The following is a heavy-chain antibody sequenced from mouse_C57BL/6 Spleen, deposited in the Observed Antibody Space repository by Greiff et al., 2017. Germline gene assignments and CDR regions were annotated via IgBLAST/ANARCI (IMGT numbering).Heavy chain of an antibody. CDR1: GFTFSDYG. CDR2: ISSGSSTI. CDR3: ARSLGDWYFDV. Sequence: EVKLVESGGGLVKPGGSLKLSCAASGFTFSDYGMHWVRQAPEKGLEWVAYISSGSSTIYYADTVKGRFTISRDNAKNTLFLQMTSLRSEDTAMYYGARSLGDWYFDVWGTGTTVTVSS. J-gene: IGHJ1*03. V-gene: IGHV5-17*01. D-gene: IGHD4-1*01.